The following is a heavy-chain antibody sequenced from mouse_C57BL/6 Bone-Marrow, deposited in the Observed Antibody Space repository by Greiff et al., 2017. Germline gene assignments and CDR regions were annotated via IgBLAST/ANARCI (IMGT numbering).Heavy chain of an antibody. D-gene: IGHD1-2*01. CDR1: GYAFSSSW. CDR2: IYPGDGDT. Sequence: VQGVESGPELVKPGASVKISCKASGYAFSSSWMNWVKQRPGKGLEWIGRIYPGDGDTNHNGKLKGKATLTADKSSSTAYMQLSSLTSEDSAVYFCARYGYYGYTYFDYWGQGTTLTVSS. J-gene: IGHJ2*01. CDR3: ARYGYYGYTYFDY. V-gene: IGHV1-82*01.